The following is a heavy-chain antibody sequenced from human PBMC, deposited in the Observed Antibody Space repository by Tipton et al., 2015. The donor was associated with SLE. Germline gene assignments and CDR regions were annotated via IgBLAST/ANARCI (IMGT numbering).Heavy chain of an antibody. CDR1: GGSISSSSYY. CDR3: ARGGVGGYDYFDH. D-gene: IGHD5-12*01. CDR2: IYYSGST. Sequence: TLSLTCTVSGGSISSSSYYWGWIRQPPGKGLEWIGSIYYSGSTYYNPSLKSRITISVDTSKNHFSLKLSSVTAADTAVYYCARGGVGGYDYFDHWGQGTLVTVSS. J-gene: IGHJ4*02. V-gene: IGHV4-39*07.